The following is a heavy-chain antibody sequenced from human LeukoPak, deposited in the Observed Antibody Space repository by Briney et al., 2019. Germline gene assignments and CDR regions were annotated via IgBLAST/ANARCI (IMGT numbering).Heavy chain of an antibody. CDR3: ARVGYDFWSGYYVPSNYYYYMDV. V-gene: IGHV1-69*06. D-gene: IGHD3-3*01. CDR2: IIHILGTA. CDR1: GGTFSSYA. Sequence: ASVKVSCKASGGTFSSYAISWVRQAPGQGLEWMGGIIHILGTANYAQKFQGRVTITADKSTSTAYMELSSLRSEDTAVYYCARVGYDFWSGYYVPSNYYYYMDVWGKGTTVTVSS. J-gene: IGHJ6*03.